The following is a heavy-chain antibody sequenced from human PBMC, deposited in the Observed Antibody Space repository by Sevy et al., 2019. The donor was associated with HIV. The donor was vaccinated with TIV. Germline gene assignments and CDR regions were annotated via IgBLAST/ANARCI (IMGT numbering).Heavy chain of an antibody. CDR2: INHSGST. V-gene: IGHV4-34*01. CDR1: SGSFSGYY. Sequence: SETLSLTCAVYSGSFSGYYWSWIRQPPGKGLEWIGEINHSGSTNYNPSLKSRVTISVDTSKNQFSLKLSSVTAADTAVYYCARVSSGSYCDYWGQGTLVTVSS. D-gene: IGHD3-10*01. J-gene: IGHJ4*02. CDR3: ARVSSGSYCDY.